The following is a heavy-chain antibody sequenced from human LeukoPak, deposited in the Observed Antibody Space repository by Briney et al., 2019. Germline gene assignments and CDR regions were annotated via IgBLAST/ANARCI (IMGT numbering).Heavy chain of an antibody. J-gene: IGHJ4*02. D-gene: IGHD2-15*01. Sequence: KSGGSLRLSCTASGFTFTTYAMTWVRQAPGKGLAWISSMSSGSRYIYYADSVRGRFTISRDNTRNSLYLAMNNLRAEDTAIYYCARDRPTGASRIFVVQWGQGTPVTVSS. CDR3: ARDRPTGASRIFVVQ. CDR2: MSSGSRYI. V-gene: IGHV3-21*06. CDR1: GFTFTTYA.